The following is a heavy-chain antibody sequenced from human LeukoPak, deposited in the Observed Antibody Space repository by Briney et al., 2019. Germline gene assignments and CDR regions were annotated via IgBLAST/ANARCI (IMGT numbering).Heavy chain of an antibody. V-gene: IGHV3-53*04. J-gene: IGHJ3*02. CDR2: IYSGGST. CDR1: GFTVSSNY. CDR3: ARARRGAFDI. Sequence: GGSLRLSCTASGFTVSSNYMGWVRQAPGKGLEWVSVIYSGGSTYYADSVKGRFTISRHNSKNTLYLQMNSLRAEDTAVYYCARARRGAFDIWGQGTMVTVSS.